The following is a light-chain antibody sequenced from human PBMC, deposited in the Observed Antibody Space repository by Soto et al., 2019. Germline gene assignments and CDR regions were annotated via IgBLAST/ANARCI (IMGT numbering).Light chain of an antibody. CDR3: QTWDTGTWV. V-gene: IGLV4-69*01. J-gene: IGLJ3*02. CDR2: LNSDGSH. Sequence: QPVLTQSPSASASLGASVKLTCTLSSGHSSYDIAWHQQQPDKGPRYLMKLNSDGSHTEGDGIPDRFSGSSSGAERYLTISSLQSEDEADYFCQTWDTGTWVFGGGTKLTGL. CDR1: SGHSSYD.